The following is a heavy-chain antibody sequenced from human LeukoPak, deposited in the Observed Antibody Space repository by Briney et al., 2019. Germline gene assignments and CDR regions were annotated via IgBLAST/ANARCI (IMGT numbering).Heavy chain of an antibody. J-gene: IGHJ4*02. CDR3: ARSSYYAYWSGDLGGYENGDY. V-gene: IGHV3-7*01. CDR1: GFTFSRYW. Sequence: GGSLRLSCVASGFTFSRYWMSWVRQAPGKGLEWVANIKQDGSEKNYVDSVKGRFTISRDNAKNSMYLQMNSLRSEDTAVYYCARSSYYAYWSGDLGGYENGDYWGQGTLVTVSS. CDR2: IKQDGSEK. D-gene: IGHD3-3*01.